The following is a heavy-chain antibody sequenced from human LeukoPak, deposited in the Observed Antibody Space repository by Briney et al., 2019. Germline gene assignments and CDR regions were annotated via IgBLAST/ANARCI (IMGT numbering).Heavy chain of an antibody. CDR2: ISAYNGNT. J-gene: IGHJ6*03. V-gene: IGHV1-18*01. Sequence: ASVKVSCKASGYTFTSYGISWVRQAPGQGLEWMGWISAYNGNTNYAQKLQGRVTMTTDTSTSTAYMELRSLRSDDTAVYYCARARRYSSSSDYYYYMDVWGKGTTVTVSS. CDR1: GYTFTSYG. D-gene: IGHD6-6*01. CDR3: ARARRYSSSSDYYYYMDV.